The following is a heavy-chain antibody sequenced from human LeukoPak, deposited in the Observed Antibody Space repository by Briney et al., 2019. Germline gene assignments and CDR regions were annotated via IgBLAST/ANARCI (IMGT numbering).Heavy chain of an antibody. CDR3: ARGERGAYCGGDCYSSPYYFDY. CDR2: IIPIFGTA. Sequence: SVKVSCKASGGTFSSYAISWVRQAPGQGLEWMGGIIPIFGTANYAQKFQGRVTITADESPSTAYMELSSLRSEDTAVYYCARGERGAYCGGDCYSSPYYFDYWGQGTLVTVSS. V-gene: IGHV1-69*13. J-gene: IGHJ4*02. D-gene: IGHD2-21*02. CDR1: GGTFSSYA.